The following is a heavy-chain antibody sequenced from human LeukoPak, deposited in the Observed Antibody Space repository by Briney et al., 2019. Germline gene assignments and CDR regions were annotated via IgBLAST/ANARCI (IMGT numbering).Heavy chain of an antibody. CDR3: ARNPMPIVWNGLDV. Sequence: SETLSLTCTVSGASVSSASYWTWIRQPPGKGVEWIAHIYNGVNTNYNPSLKSRVTISVDTSKNQFSLKLISVTAADTAVYYCARNPMPIVWNGLDVWGQGTAVIVSS. CDR2: IYNGVNT. J-gene: IGHJ6*02. CDR1: GASVSSASY. D-gene: IGHD3-3*01. V-gene: IGHV4-61*01.